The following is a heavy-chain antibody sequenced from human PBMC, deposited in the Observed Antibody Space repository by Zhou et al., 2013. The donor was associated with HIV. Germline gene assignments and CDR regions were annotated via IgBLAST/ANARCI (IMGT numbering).Heavy chain of an antibody. CDR1: GGTFSSYA. CDR2: IIPIFDTA. J-gene: IGHJ4*02. Sequence: QVQLVQSGAEVKKPGSSVRVSCKASGGTFSSYAISWVRQAPGQGLEWMGGIIPIFDTANYAQMFQGRVTITADESTGTAYMELSSLRSEDTAVYYCARCITIFGDLRGYFDYWGQGTLVTISS. CDR3: ARCITIFGDLRGYFDY. D-gene: IGHD3-3*01. V-gene: IGHV1-69*12.